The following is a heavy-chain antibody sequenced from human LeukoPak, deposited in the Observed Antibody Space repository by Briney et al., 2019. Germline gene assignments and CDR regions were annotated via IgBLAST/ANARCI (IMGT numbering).Heavy chain of an antibody. V-gene: IGHV3-21*01. CDR3: ARDTLGEGEDANYAVYYFDY. D-gene: IGHD4/OR15-4a*01. J-gene: IGHJ4*02. CDR2: ISSSGGYI. Sequence: PGGSLRLSCAASGFTFSSYSMHWVRQAPGKGLEWVSSISSSGGYIYYADSLKGRFTISRDNAKNSLYLQMNSLRADDTAVYYCARDTLGEGEDANYAVYYFDYWGQGTVVTVSS. CDR1: GFTFSSYS.